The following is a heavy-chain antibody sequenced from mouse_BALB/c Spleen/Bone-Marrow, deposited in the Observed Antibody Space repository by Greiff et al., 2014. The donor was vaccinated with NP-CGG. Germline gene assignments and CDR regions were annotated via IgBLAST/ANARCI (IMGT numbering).Heavy chain of an antibody. CDR1: GYKFTDYE. Sequence: VQLQESGAELVRPGASVTLSCKASGYKFTDYEMHWVKQTPAHGLEWIGSIDPETGGTAYNQNFKGKATLTADRSSTTAYMELRSLTSEDSAVYYCTRGGIYFGYDVPMDYWGQGTSVTVSS. D-gene: IGHD2-2*01. CDR2: IDPETGGT. J-gene: IGHJ4*01. V-gene: IGHV1-15*01. CDR3: TRGGIYFGYDVPMDY.